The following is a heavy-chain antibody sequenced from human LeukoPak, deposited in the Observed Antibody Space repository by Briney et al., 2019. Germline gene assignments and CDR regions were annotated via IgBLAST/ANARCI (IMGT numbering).Heavy chain of an antibody. J-gene: IGHJ6*02. CDR2: MNPNSGNT. D-gene: IGHD6-19*01. Sequence: ASVKVSCTASGYTFTSYDINWVRQATGQGLEWMGWMNPNSGNTGYAQKLQGRVTMTRNTSISTAYMELSSLRSEDTAVYYCARGRYSSGWGYYYYGMDVWGQGTTVTVSS. V-gene: IGHV1-8*01. CDR1: GYTFTSYD. CDR3: ARGRYSSGWGYYYYGMDV.